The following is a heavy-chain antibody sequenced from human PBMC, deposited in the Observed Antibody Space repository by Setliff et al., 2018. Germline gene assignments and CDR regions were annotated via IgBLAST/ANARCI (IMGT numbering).Heavy chain of an antibody. D-gene: IGHD3-3*01. CDR1: GYSFTTYW. J-gene: IGHJ5*02. CDR2: IYPGDSDT. V-gene: IGHV5-51*01. CDR3: ARSRSNFWSGYFNWFDP. Sequence: ESLKISCKGSGYSFTTYWIAWVRQMPGKGLEWMGIIYPGDSDTRYSPSFQGQVTISADKSISTAYLQWSSLKASDTAMYYCARSRSNFWSGYFNWFDPWGQGTLVTVSS.